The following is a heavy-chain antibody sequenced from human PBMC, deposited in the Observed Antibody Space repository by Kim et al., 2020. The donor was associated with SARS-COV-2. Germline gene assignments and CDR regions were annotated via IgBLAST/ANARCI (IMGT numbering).Heavy chain of an antibody. J-gene: IGHJ3*02. CDR3: ARRAFDI. CDR2: YNGKT. V-gene: IGHV1-18*01. Sequence: YNGKTNYAQKLQGRVTMTTDTSTSTAYMELRSLRSDDTAVYYCARRAFDIWGQGTMVTVSS.